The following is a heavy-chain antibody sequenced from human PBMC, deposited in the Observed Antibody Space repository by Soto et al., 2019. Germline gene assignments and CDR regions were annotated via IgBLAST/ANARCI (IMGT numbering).Heavy chain of an antibody. CDR1: GGTISRYY. V-gene: IGHV4-59*01. D-gene: IGHD2-21*02. CDR3: ARDLWGYCGTDCYPLDV. J-gene: IGHJ6*02. CDR2: MYNTGST. Sequence: QVQLQESGPGLVKPSETPSLTCTVSGGTISRYYWSWIRQPPGKGLEWIGYMYNTGSTVYNPSFKSRVTISVDTSKNQCSLKLNSVTATDTAVYYCARDLWGYCGTDCYPLDVWGQGTTVTVSS.